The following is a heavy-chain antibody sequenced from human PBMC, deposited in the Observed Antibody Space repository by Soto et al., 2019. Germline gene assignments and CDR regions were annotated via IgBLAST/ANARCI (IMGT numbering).Heavy chain of an antibody. J-gene: IGHJ6*02. CDR2: IGSSSNYI. V-gene: IGHV3-21*01. D-gene: IGHD4-17*01. CDR3: ARKGYGDYGGMDV. CDR1: GFTFSSYS. Sequence: SLRLSCAASGFTFSSYSMNWVRQAPGKGLEWVSSIGSSSNYIYYADSVKGRFTISRDNAKKSLYLQMDSLRAEDTAVYYCARKGYGDYGGMDVWGQGTTVTVSS.